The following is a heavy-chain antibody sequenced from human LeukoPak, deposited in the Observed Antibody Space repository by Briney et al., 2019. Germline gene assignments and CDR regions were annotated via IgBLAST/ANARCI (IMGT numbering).Heavy chain of an antibody. CDR2: INHSGST. Sequence: SETPSLTCAVCGGSFSGYYWSWIRQPPRKGLEWIGEINHSGSTNYNPSLKSRVTLSVDTSKNQFSLKLSSVTAADTAVYYCARVGYSSSSYFDYWGQGTLVTVSS. D-gene: IGHD6-6*01. J-gene: IGHJ4*02. CDR1: GGSFSGYY. CDR3: ARVGYSSSSYFDY. V-gene: IGHV4-34*01.